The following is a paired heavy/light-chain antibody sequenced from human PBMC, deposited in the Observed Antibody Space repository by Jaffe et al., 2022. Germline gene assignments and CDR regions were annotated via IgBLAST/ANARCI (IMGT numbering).Heavy chain of an antibody. CDR3: AKIYSSSGYYDY. CDR2: IKPEGSEM. CDR1: GFTFSSNW. V-gene: IGHV3-7*01. D-gene: IGHD4-4*01. J-gene: IGHJ4*02. Sequence: DVQLVESGGGLVQPGGSLRLSCAVSGFTFSSNWMSWVRQAPGKGLEWVANIKPEGSEMHYVDSVKGRFTISRDNAKNTLYLQMNNLRAEDTAVYYCAKIYSSSGYYDYWGQGTLVTVSS.
Light chain of an antibody. CDR2: KVS. CDR1: QSISTY. V-gene: IGKV1-5*03. CDR3: QHYNSYPIT. J-gene: IGKJ5*01. Sequence: DIQMTQSPSTLSASVGDRVTITCRASQSISTYLAWYQQKPGKAPNLLIYKVSSLETGVPSRFSGSGSGTEFTLTITSLQPDDFATYYCQHYNSYPITFGQGTRLEIK.